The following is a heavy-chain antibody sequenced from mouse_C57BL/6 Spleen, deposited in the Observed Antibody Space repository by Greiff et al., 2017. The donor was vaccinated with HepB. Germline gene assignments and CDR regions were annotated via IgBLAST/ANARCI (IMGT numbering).Heavy chain of an antibody. Sequence: QVQLQQPGAELVKPGASVKLSCKASGYTFTSYWMHWVKQRPGQGLEWIGMIHPNSGSTNYNEKFKSKATLTVDKSSSTAYMQLSSLTSEDSAVYYCARKEGVAEAMDYWGQGTSVTVSS. CDR2: IHPNSGST. D-gene: IGHD1-3*01. V-gene: IGHV1-64*01. CDR3: ARKEGVAEAMDY. CDR1: GYTFTSYW. J-gene: IGHJ4*01.